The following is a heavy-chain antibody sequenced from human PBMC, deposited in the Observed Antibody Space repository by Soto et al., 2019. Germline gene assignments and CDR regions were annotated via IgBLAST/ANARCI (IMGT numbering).Heavy chain of an antibody. Sequence: ASVKVSCKASGYTFTSYSMNWVRQAPGQGLEWMGWINTNTGNPTYAQGFTGRFVFSLDTSVSTAYLQICSLKAEDTAVYYCARDRDSSSWYYWFDPWGQGTLVTVSS. CDR2: INTNTGNP. CDR3: ARDRDSSSWYYWFDP. J-gene: IGHJ5*02. D-gene: IGHD6-13*01. V-gene: IGHV7-4-1*01. CDR1: GYTFTSYS.